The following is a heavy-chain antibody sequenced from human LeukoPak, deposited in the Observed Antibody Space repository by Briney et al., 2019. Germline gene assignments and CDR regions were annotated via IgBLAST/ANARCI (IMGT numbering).Heavy chain of an antibody. D-gene: IGHD3-22*01. Sequence: GGSLRLSCAASGFTFSSYWMHWVRQAPGKGLVWVSRINSDGSSTSYADSVKGRFTISRDNAKNTLYLQMKSLRAEDTAVYYCARLYYYDSSGYLPFDYWGQGTLVTVSS. J-gene: IGHJ4*02. CDR2: INSDGSST. CDR3: ARLYYYDSSGYLPFDY. CDR1: GFTFSSYW. V-gene: IGHV3-74*01.